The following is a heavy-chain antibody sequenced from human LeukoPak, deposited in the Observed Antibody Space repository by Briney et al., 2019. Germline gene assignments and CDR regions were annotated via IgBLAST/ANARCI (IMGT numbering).Heavy chain of an antibody. D-gene: IGHD6-13*01. CDR3: ARRGYSSQFDP. V-gene: IGHV4-59*01. CDR1: GGSITSYY. CDR2: IYYSGST. J-gene: IGHJ5*02. Sequence: SETLSLTCTVSGGSITSYYWSWIRQPPGKGLEWIGYIYYSGSTNCNPSLKSRVTISVDTSKNQFSLKLSSVSAADTAVYYCARRGYSSQFDPWGQGTLVTVSS.